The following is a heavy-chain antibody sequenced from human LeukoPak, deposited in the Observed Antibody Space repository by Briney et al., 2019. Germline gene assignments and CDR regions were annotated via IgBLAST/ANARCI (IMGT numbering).Heavy chain of an antibody. J-gene: IGHJ4*02. CDR3: AKAEGYCSSTSCSYFDY. CDR1: GFTFSSYA. D-gene: IGHD2-2*01. CDR2: ISGSGGST. V-gene: IGHV3-23*01. Sequence: GGSLRLSCAASGFTFSSYAMSWVRQAPGKGLEWVSAISGSGGSTYYADSVKGRFTISRDNSKNTLYLQMNSLRAEDTAVYHCAKAEGYCSSTSCSYFDYWGQGTLVTVSS.